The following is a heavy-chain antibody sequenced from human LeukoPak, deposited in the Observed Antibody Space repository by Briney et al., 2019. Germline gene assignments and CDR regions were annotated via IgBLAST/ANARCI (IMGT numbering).Heavy chain of an antibody. D-gene: IGHD3-22*01. V-gene: IGHV3-11*01. CDR3: AKDIAAYYDSSGYLDY. J-gene: IGHJ4*02. CDR1: GFTFSDYY. CDR2: ISSSGSTI. Sequence: GGSLRLSCAASGFTFSDYYMSWIRQAPGKGLEWVSYISSSGSTIYYADSVKGRFTISRDNSKNSLYLQMNSLRTEDTALYYCAKDIAAYYDSSGYLDYWGQGTLVIVSS.